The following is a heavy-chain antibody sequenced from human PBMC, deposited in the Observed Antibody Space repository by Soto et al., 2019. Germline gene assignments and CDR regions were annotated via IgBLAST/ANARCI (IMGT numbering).Heavy chain of an antibody. Sequence: AGGSLRLSCAASGFTFSSYGMHWVRQAPGKGLEWVAVIWYDGSNKYYADSVKGRFTISRDNSKNTLYLQMNSLRAEDTAVYYCAKRFVPYCSGGSCYREFDYWGQGTLVTVSS. CDR3: AKRFVPYCSGGSCYREFDY. CDR2: IWYDGSNK. D-gene: IGHD2-15*01. V-gene: IGHV3-33*06. CDR1: GFTFSSYG. J-gene: IGHJ4*02.